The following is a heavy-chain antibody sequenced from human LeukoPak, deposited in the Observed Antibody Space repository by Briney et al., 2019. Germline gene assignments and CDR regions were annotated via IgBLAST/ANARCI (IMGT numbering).Heavy chain of an antibody. CDR3: AKAQGYYDC. Sequence: PGGSLRLSCAASGFIFSNYDMNWVRQAPGKGLEWVSGIGVGGTTYYADSVKGRFTISRDTSKNTLYLQMNSLRAEDTAVYYCAKAQGYYDCWGQGTLVTVSS. V-gene: IGHV3-23*01. CDR1: GFIFSNYD. J-gene: IGHJ4*02. D-gene: IGHD3-22*01. CDR2: IGVGGTT.